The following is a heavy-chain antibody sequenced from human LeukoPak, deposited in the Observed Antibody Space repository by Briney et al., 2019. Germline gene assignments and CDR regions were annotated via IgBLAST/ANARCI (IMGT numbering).Heavy chain of an antibody. D-gene: IGHD3-22*01. J-gene: IGHJ4*02. V-gene: IGHV1-69*13. CDR1: GYTFTSHG. Sequence: EASVKVSCKASGYTFTSHGISWVRQAPGQGLEWMGGIIPIFGTANYAQKFQGRVTITADESTSTAYMELSSLRSEDTAVYYCARDLLWGDYYDSSGPLGYWGQGTLVTVSS. CDR2: IIPIFGTA. CDR3: ARDLLWGDYYDSSGPLGY.